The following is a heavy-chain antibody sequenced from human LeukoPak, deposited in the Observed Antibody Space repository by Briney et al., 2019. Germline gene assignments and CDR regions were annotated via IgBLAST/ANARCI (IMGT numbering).Heavy chain of an antibody. V-gene: IGHV2-5*02. CDR1: GFSLSTSGVG. D-gene: IGHD6-13*01. CDR3: AHRLTGYNSNWYHGYFDY. Sequence: SGPTLVNPTQTLTLTCTFSGFSLSTSGVGVGWIRQPPGKALEWLTLIYWDDDKRYNPSLKSRLTVTKDVSKSQVVLTLTNMDPVDTATYYCAHRLTGYNSNWYHGYFDYWGQGTRVTVSS. J-gene: IGHJ4*02. CDR2: IYWDDDK.